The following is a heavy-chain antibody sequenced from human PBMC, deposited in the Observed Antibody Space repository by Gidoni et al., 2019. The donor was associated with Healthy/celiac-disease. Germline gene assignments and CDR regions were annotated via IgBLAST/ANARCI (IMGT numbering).Heavy chain of an antibody. J-gene: IGHJ6*02. D-gene: IGHD2-8*01. CDR2: IYYTGST. CDR3: ARHVYRGGMDV. V-gene: IGHV4-31*03. Sequence: QVQLQESGPGLVKPSQTLSLTCTVSGASISGGNYYWSWIRQHPGKGLEWIGYIYYTGSTYYNPSLKRRFTISVDTSKNQFSLNLTSATAADTAMYYCARHVYRGGMDVWGQGTPVTVSS. CDR1: GASISGGNYY.